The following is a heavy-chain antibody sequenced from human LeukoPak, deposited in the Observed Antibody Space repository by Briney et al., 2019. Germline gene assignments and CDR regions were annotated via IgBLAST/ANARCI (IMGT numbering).Heavy chain of an antibody. D-gene: IGHD3-10*01. Sequence: PGGSLRLSCAAPGFTFNNYAMSWVRQAPGKGLEWVAAISGNGGRTYYRDSVKGRFTISRDNPKNTLYLLMNSLSAEDTALYYCAKEQTSSGYFDYWGQGTLVTVSS. CDR1: GFTFNNYA. J-gene: IGHJ4*02. CDR2: ISGNGGRT. CDR3: AKEQTSSGYFDY. V-gene: IGHV3-23*01.